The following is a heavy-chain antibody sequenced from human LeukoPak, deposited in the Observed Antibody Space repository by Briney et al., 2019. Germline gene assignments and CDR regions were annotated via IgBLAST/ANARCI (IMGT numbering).Heavy chain of an antibody. D-gene: IGHD6-19*01. J-gene: IGHJ6*02. CDR1: GFTFDDYA. CDR2: ISWNSGSI. CDR3: AKDLAVAGTGYYGMDV. Sequence: GGSLRLSCAASGFTFDDYAMPWVRHAPGKGLEWVSGISWNSGSIGYADSVEGRFTISRDNAKNSLYLQMNSLRAKDTALYYCAKDLAVAGTGYYGMDVWGQGTTVTVSS. V-gene: IGHV3-9*01.